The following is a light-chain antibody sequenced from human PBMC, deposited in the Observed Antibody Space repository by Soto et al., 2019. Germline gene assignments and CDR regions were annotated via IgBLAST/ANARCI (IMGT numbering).Light chain of an antibody. CDR1: QSVSSN. J-gene: IGKJ2*01. CDR2: GSA. Sequence: EIVMTQSPATLSVSPGERATLSCRASQSVSSNLASYQQKPGQAPRLLIYGSATRATGTPARFSGSVSGTAFTLTISRVQSEDFAVYCCQQYNNWPYTFGQGTKLEIK. CDR3: QQYNNWPYT. V-gene: IGKV3-15*01.